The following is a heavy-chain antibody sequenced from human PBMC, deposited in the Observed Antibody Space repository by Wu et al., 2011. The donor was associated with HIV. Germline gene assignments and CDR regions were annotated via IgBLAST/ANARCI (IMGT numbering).Heavy chain of an antibody. D-gene: IGHD2-15*01. J-gene: IGHJ3*02. Sequence: QVQLVQSGAEVKKPGASVKVSCKASGYTFTSYGITWVRQAPGQGLEWMGWITVYNGNTNYAQRLQGRATMTTDTSTSTAYMELRSLRSDDTAVYYCASVRCHVDHCYFPLLGTAFDIWGQGTMVTVSS. CDR2: ITVYNGNT. CDR1: GYTFTSYG. CDR3: ASVRCHVDHCYFPLLGTAFDI. V-gene: IGHV1-18*04.